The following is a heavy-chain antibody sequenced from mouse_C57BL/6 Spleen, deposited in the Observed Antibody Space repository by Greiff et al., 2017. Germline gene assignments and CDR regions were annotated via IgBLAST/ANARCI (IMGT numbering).Heavy chain of an antibody. CDR2: INPNTGGT. CDR3: ARGGPGYSTFGFAY. D-gene: IGHD2-5*01. CDR1: GYTFTDYY. Sequence: EVQLQQSGPELVKPGASVKISCTASGYTFTDYYMNWVKQSPGKSLEWIGEINPNTGGTSYNQKFKGKATLAVDKSSSTAYMELRSLTSEDSAVCYCARGGPGYSTFGFAYWGQGALVTVSA. V-gene: IGHV1-26*01. J-gene: IGHJ3*01.